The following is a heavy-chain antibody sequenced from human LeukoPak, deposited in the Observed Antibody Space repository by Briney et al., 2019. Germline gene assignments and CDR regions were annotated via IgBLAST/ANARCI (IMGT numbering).Heavy chain of an antibody. CDR1: VGSLTSSNYY. CDR2: INYSGST. V-gene: IGHV4-39*07. CDR3: ARDRGYGDYIDY. J-gene: IGHJ4*02. Sequence: SETLSLTRTVSVGSLTSSNYYWGSIRQPPGKGLEGMGSINYSGSTYNYRSLKSRVTRSVDTSKSQFSLKVSSVTAADTAVYYCARDRGYGDYIDYWGQGTLVTVSS. D-gene: IGHD4-17*01.